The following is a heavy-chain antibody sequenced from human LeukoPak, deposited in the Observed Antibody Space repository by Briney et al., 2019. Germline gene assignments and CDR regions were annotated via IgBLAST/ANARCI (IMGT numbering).Heavy chain of an antibody. CDR2: MYYSGST. D-gene: IGHD1-1*01. J-gene: IGHJ6*02. CDR1: GGSISSYY. Sequence: PSETLSLTCTVSGGSISSYYWSWIRQSPGKGLEWIGYMYYSGSTNYNPSLRSRVIISVDTSKNKFSLKLSSVTAADTAVYYCARHGTSSYYYYAMDVWGQGTTVTVSS. CDR3: ARHGTSSYYYYAMDV. V-gene: IGHV4-59*08.